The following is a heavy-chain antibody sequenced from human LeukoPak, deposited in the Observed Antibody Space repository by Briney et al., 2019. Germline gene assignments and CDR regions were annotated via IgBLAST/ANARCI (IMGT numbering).Heavy chain of an antibody. CDR1: GYTFTSYY. Sequence: GASVKVSCKASGYTFTSYYMHWVRQAPGQGLEWMGLINPTGGSTGYAQKFQGRVTMTRDMSTSTDYMELSSLRSEDTAVYYCARRPSGSRRYYYYYYMDVWGKGTTVTISS. D-gene: IGHD5-12*01. CDR3: ARRPSGSRRYYYYYYMDV. V-gene: IGHV1-46*01. J-gene: IGHJ6*03. CDR2: INPTGGST.